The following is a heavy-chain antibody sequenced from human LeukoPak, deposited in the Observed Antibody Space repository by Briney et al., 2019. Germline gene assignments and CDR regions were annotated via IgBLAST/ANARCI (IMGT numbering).Heavy chain of an antibody. V-gene: IGHV3-23*01. CDR3: AKVTTYYYGSGSYPDY. Sequence: PGGSLRLSCAASGFTFSSYGMSWVRQAPGKGLEWVSAISGSGGSTYYADSVKGRFTISRDNSKNTLYLQMNSLRAEDTAVYYCAKVTTYYYGSGSYPDYWGQGTLVTVSS. J-gene: IGHJ4*02. D-gene: IGHD3-10*01. CDR2: ISGSGGST. CDR1: GFTFSSYG.